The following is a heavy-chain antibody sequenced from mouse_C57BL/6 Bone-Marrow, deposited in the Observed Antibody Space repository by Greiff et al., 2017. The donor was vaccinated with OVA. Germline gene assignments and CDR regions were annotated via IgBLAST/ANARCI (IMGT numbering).Heavy chain of an antibody. V-gene: IGHV2-5*01. CDR2: IWRGGST. J-gene: IGHJ1*03. CDR1: GFSLTSYG. D-gene: IGHD1-1*01. CDR3: AKNGNLITFDV. Sequence: VKLVESGPGLVQPSQSLSITCTVSGFSLTSYGVHWVRQSPGKGLEWLGVIWRGGSTDYNAAFMSRLIITKDNSKSQVFFKMNSLQADDTAIYYCAKNGNLITFDVWGTGTTVTVSS.